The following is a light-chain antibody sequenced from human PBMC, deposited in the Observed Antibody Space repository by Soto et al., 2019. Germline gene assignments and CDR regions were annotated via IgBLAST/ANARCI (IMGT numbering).Light chain of an antibody. CDR3: QQYYNWPPLT. CDR2: GAS. Sequence: EIVMTQSPATLSVSPGERATLSCRANQSVSSNLAWYQQKPGQARRLLIYGASTRATGIPARFSGSGSGTEFTLTISSLQSEDFAVYYCQQYYNWPPLTFGGGTKVEIK. J-gene: IGKJ4*01. CDR1: QSVSSN. V-gene: IGKV3-15*01.